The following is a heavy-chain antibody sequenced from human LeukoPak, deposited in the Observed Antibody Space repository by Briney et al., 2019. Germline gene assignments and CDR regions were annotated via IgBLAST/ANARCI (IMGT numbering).Heavy chain of an antibody. Sequence: GGSLRLSCAASGFTFSGSAMHWVRQASGKGLEWVGRIRSKANSYATAYAASVKGRFTISRDDSKNTAYLQMNSLKTEDTVVYYCISPHSSSSGYYYYYYMDVWGKGTTVTVSS. CDR2: IRSKANSYAT. J-gene: IGHJ6*03. CDR3: ISPHSSSSGYYYYYYMDV. V-gene: IGHV3-73*01. D-gene: IGHD6-6*01. CDR1: GFTFSGSA.